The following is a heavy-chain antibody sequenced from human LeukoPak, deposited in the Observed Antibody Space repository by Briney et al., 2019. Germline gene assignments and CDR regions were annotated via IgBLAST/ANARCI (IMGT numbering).Heavy chain of an antibody. CDR2: INPNSGGT. J-gene: IGHJ6*03. D-gene: IGHD1-1*01. V-gene: IGHV1-2*02. CDR3: ARDGKPYYYYYYMDV. Sequence: GASVKVSCKASGYTFTGYYMHWVRQAPGQGLEWMGWINPNSGGTNYAQKFQGRVTMTRDTSISTAYMELSRLRSDDTAVYYCARDGKPYYYYYYMDVWGKGTTVTVSS. CDR1: GYTFTGYY.